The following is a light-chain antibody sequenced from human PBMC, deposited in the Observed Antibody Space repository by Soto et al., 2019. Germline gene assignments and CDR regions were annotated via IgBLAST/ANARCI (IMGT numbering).Light chain of an antibody. CDR3: QKYDSAPWT. CDR2: GAS. J-gene: IGKJ1*01. V-gene: IGKV1-27*01. CDR1: QGISNF. Sequence: IQMTQSPSSLSTSLGDRVTITCRASQGISNFLAWYQQKPGKVPSLLIYGASTLKSGVPSRFSGSGYGADFTLTISSLQPEDAATYYCQKYDSAPWTFGQGTKVDIK.